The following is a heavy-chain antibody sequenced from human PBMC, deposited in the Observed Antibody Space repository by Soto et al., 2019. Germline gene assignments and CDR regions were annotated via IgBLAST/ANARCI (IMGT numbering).Heavy chain of an antibody. V-gene: IGHV1-69*13. Sequence: GASVKVSCKASGGTFSSYASSWVRQAPGQGLEWMGGIIPIFGTANYAQKFQGRVTITADESTSTAYMELSSLRSEDTAVYYCAIATSSIAPYYFDYWGQGTLVTVSS. CDR3: AIATSSIAPYYFDY. CDR2: IIPIFGTA. D-gene: IGHD6-6*01. J-gene: IGHJ4*02. CDR1: GGTFSSYA.